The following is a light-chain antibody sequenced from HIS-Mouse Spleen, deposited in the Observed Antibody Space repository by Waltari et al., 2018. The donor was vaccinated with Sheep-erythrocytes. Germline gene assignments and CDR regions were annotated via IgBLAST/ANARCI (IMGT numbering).Light chain of an antibody. CDR2: GAS. V-gene: IGKV3-15*01. CDR3: QQYNNWPPGT. CDR1: QRVSSN. Sequence: EIVMTQSPATLSVSPGERATLSCRASQRVSSNLAWYQQQPGQAPSPLIYGASTRATGIPARFIGSGSGTEFTLTISSRQSEDFAVYYCQQYNNWPPGTFGQGTKVEIK. J-gene: IGKJ1*01.